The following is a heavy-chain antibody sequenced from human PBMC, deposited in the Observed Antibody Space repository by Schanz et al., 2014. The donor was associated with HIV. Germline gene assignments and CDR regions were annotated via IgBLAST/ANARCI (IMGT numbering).Heavy chain of an antibody. V-gene: IGHV3-23*01. CDR3: AKTSYGWYFDY. J-gene: IGHJ4*02. Sequence: EVQLSESGGGLVPPGGSLRLSCVASGFTFSTYAMSWVRQAPGKGLEWGSGMRGSDDSTFYADSVKGRFTISRDNSKNTLYFQMNSLRAEDTAIYYCAKTSYGWYFDYWGQGTLVTVSS. CDR2: MRGSDDST. D-gene: IGHD6-19*01. CDR1: GFTFSTYA.